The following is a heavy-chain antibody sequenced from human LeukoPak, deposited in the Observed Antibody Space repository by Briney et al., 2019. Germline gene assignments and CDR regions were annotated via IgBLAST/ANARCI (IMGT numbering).Heavy chain of an antibody. CDR3: ARVLGTRWLPAAHYYGMDV. CDR1: GYTFTGCY. Sequence: ASVKVSCKASGYTFTGCYIHWVRQAPGQGLEWMGWINPNSGYTSFAQNFQGRVTMTRDTSITTAYMELSSLRSEDTAVYYCARVLGTRWLPAAHYYGMDVWGQGTTVTVSS. J-gene: IGHJ6*02. CDR2: INPNSGYT. D-gene: IGHD5-24*01. V-gene: IGHV1-2*02.